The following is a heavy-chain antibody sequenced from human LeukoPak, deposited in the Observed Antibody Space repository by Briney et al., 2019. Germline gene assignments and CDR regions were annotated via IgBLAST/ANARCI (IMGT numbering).Heavy chain of an antibody. CDR2: ISGSGGST. D-gene: IGHD3-10*01. CDR1: GFTFSSYA. CDR3: ARVWFGYFFQ. J-gene: IGHJ4*02. Sequence: GGSLRLSCAASGFTFSSYAMSWVRQAPGKGLEWVSGISGSGGSTYYADSVKGRFTISRDNSKNTLYLQMNSLRAEDTAVYYCARVWFGYFFQWGQGALVTVSS. V-gene: IGHV3-23*01.